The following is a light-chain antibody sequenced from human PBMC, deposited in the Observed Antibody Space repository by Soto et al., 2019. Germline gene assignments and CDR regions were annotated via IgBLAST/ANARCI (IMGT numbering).Light chain of an antibody. CDR2: EVS. Sequence: QSVLTQPPSASGSPGQSVTISCTGTSSDVGGYNYVSWYQHHPGKAPKLMLYEVSQRPSGVPDRFSGSKSANTASLTVSGLQAEDEADYYCSSYAGNNNDVFGTGTKVTVL. CDR1: SSDVGGYNY. CDR3: SSYAGNNNDV. V-gene: IGLV2-8*01. J-gene: IGLJ1*01.